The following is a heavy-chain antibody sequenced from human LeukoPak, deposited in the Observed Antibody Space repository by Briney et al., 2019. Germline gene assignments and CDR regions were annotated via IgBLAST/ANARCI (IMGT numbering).Heavy chain of an antibody. D-gene: IGHD5-24*01. CDR3: ARTGDGYNYYNYYYMDV. CDR1: GYSISSGYY. CDR2: IYHSGST. J-gene: IGHJ6*03. V-gene: IGHV4-38-2*02. Sequence: PSETLSLTCTVSGYSISSGYYWGWIRQPPGKGLEWIGSIYHSGSTYYNPSLKSRVTISVDTSKNQFSLKMSSVTAADTAVYYCARTGDGYNYYNYYYMDVWGKGTTVTVTS.